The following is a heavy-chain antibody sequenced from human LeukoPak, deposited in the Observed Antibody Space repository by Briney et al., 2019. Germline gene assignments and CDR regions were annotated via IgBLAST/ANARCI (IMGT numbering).Heavy chain of an antibody. CDR1: GDSISSYY. CDR2: IYYSGST. CDR3: ARRWGSGTYYSNYYGMDV. Sequence: SSETLSLTCTVSGDSISSYYWSWIRQPPGKGLEWIGYIYYSGSTNYNPSLKSRVTISLDTSKNQFSLKLSSVTAADTAVYYCARRWGSGTYYSNYYGMDVWGQGTTVTVSS. V-gene: IGHV4-59*08. J-gene: IGHJ6*02. D-gene: IGHD1-26*01.